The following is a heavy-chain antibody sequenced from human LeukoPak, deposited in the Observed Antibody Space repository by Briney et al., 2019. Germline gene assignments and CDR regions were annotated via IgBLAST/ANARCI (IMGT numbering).Heavy chain of an antibody. Sequence: GWSLRLSCAASGFTVSSNYMSWVRQAPGKGLEWVSVIYSGGSTYYADSVKGRFTISRDNSKNTLYLQMNSLRAEDTAVYYCARGTLRKQYFQHWGQGTLVTVSS. D-gene: IGHD3/OR15-3a*01. CDR1: GFTVSSNY. CDR2: IYSGGST. CDR3: ARGTLRKQYFQH. V-gene: IGHV3-66*01. J-gene: IGHJ1*01.